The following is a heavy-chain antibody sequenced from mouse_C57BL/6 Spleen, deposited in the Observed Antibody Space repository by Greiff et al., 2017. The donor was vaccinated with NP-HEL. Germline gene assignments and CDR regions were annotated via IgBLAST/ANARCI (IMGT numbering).Heavy chain of an antibody. Sequence: VHVKQSVAELVRPGASVKLSCTASGFNIKNTYMPWVKQRPEQGLEWIGRIDPANGNTKYAPKVQGKATITADTSSNTAYLQLSCLTSEDTAIYYCARGWCITTVVPHYDAMDYWGQGTSVTVSS. J-gene: IGHJ4*01. CDR3: ARGWCITTVVPHYDAMDY. CDR2: IDPANGNT. CDR1: GFNIKNTY. V-gene: IGHV14-3*01. D-gene: IGHD1-1*01.